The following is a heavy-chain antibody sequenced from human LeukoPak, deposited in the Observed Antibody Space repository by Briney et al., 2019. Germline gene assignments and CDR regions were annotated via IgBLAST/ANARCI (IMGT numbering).Heavy chain of an antibody. J-gene: IGHJ4*02. D-gene: IGHD5/OR15-5a*01. V-gene: IGHV3-74*03. CDR3: AKGGLRVTDY. CDR2: VNNDGSST. Sequence: GGSLRLSCAASLFIFSNYWMHWVREAPGEGLVWVSRVNNDGSSTTYADSVKGRFTISRDNAKNTLYLQMNSLRAEDTAVYYCAKGGLRVTDYWGQGTLVTVSS. CDR1: LFIFSNYW.